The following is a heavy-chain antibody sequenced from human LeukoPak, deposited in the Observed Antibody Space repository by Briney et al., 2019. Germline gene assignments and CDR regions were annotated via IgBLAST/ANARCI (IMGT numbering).Heavy chain of an antibody. CDR2: ISSSSSTI. CDR1: GFTFSSYN. CDR3: ARGPAGRRGPFDY. J-gene: IGHJ4*02. D-gene: IGHD6-13*01. Sequence: PGGSLRLSCAASGFTFSSYNKNWVRQAPGMEREWVSYISSSSSTIYYADSVKGRYTISRDNAKNSLYLQMNSLRAEDTAVYYCARGPAGRRGPFDYWGQGTLVTVSS. V-gene: IGHV3-48*04.